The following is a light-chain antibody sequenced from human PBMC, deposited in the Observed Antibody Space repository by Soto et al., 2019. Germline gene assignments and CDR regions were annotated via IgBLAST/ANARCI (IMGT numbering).Light chain of an antibody. CDR3: QQCSNWPLIT. Sequence: EIVMTQSPVTLSVSPGERATLSCRASQTISSNLAWYQQKPGQAPRLLVYGASTRATGFPARFSGSGSGTDFTLTISSLGPEDFAVYYCQQCSNWPLITFGQGTRLEIK. CDR2: GAS. CDR1: QTISSN. V-gene: IGKV3-15*01. J-gene: IGKJ5*01.